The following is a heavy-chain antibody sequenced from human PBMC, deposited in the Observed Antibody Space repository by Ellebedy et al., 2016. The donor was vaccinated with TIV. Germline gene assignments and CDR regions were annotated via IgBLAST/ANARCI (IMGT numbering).Heavy chain of an antibody. D-gene: IGHD5/OR15-5a*01. CDR2: MNPNSGKT. CDR3: ARGGPAASTSFDY. V-gene: IGHV1-8*01. J-gene: IGHJ4*02. Sequence: AASVKVSCQTSGYSFLSYDIFWVRQAPGQGLEWVGRMNPNSGKTDYAQKFQTRIPLTRDTSVSTAYLELSSLMSEDTAMYYCARGGPAASTSFDYWGQGALVTVSS. CDR1: GYSFLSYD.